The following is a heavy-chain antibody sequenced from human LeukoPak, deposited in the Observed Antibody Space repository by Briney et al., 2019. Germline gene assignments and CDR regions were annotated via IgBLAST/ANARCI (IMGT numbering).Heavy chain of an antibody. D-gene: IGHD4-23*01. Sequence: PGGSLRLSCAASGFTFSSYSMNWVRQAPGKGLEWVSYISSSSSTIYYADSVRGRFTISRDNAKNSLYLQMNSLRAEDTAVYYCARDDGGNLNDAFDIWGQGTMVTVSS. J-gene: IGHJ3*02. V-gene: IGHV3-48*04. CDR2: ISSSSSTI. CDR1: GFTFSSYS. CDR3: ARDDGGNLNDAFDI.